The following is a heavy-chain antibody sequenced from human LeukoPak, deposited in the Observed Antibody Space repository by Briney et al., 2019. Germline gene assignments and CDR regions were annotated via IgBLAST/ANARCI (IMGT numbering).Heavy chain of an antibody. CDR3: ARGGYHHGFDI. J-gene: IGHJ3*02. CDR2: IDNDGSDR. CDR1: GFTFRNYW. D-gene: IGHD5-18*01. Sequence: GGSLRLSCAASGFTFRNYWIQWVRQAPGKGLVWISRIDNDGSDRIYADSVKGRFTISRDNANNTLYLQMNSLRAEDTAVYYCARGGYHHGFDIWGQGTMVTVSS. V-gene: IGHV3-74*01.